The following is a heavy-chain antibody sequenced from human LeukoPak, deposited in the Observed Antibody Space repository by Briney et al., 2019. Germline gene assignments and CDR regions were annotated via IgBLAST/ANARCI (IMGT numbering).Heavy chain of an antibody. D-gene: IGHD5-18*01. J-gene: IGHJ4*02. CDR3: ASLGYNYGYNDF. Sequence: SEALSLTCTVSGGSISSYYWNWIRQPPGKGLEYIGYIYYSGSTNYNPSLKSRVTISVDTSKNQFSLKLSSVTAADTAVYYCASLGYNYGYNDFWGQGTLVTVSS. CDR1: GGSISSYY. V-gene: IGHV4-59*01. CDR2: IYYSGST.